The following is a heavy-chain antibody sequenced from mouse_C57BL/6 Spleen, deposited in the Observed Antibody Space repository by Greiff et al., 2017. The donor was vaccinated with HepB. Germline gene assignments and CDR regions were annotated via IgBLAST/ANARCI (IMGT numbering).Heavy chain of an antibody. CDR3: ARNYYGNYVGFDY. V-gene: IGHV1-43*01. CDR2: INPSTGGT. D-gene: IGHD2-1*01. Sequence: VQLQQSGPELVKPGASVKISCKASGYSFTGYYMHWVKQSSEKSLEWIGEINPSTGGTSYNQKFKGKATLTVDKSSSTAYMQLKSLTSEDSAVYYCARNYYGNYVGFDYWGQGTTLTVSS. J-gene: IGHJ2*01. CDR1: GYSFTGYY.